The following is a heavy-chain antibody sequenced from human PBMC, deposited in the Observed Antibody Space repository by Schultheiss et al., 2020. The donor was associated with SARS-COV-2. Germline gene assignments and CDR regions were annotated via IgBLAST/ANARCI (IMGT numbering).Heavy chain of an antibody. CDR3: ARGVSVATGPGWFDP. CDR2: INHSGST. Sequence: SETLSLTCAVYGGSLSRYYWSWIRQHPGKGLEWIGEINHSGSTDYNPSLKSRVTISVDTSKNQFSLKLSSVTAADTAVYYCARGVSVATGPGWFDPWGQGTLVTVSS. V-gene: IGHV4-34*01. J-gene: IGHJ5*02. CDR1: GGSLSRYY. D-gene: IGHD5-12*01.